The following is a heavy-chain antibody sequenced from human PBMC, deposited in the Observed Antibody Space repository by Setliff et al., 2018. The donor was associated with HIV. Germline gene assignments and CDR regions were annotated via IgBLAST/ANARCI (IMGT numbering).Heavy chain of an antibody. D-gene: IGHD1-20*01. J-gene: IGHJ6*02. CDR1: GFPFSSYE. CDR3: ARDPGRYNGMDV. Sequence: GGSLRLSCAASGFPFSSYEMNWVRQAPGRGLEWVSVIHSGGSTYYADSVKGRFIISRDNSKNTLYLQMNSLRAEDTAVYYCARDPGRYNGMDVWGQGTTVTVSS. V-gene: IGHV3-66*01. CDR2: IHSGGST.